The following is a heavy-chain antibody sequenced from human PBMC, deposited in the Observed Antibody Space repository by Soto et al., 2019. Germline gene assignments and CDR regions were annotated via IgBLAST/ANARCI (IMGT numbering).Heavy chain of an antibody. J-gene: IGHJ6*02. Sequence: SETLSLTCTVSGGSISSSSYYWGWIRQPPGKGLEWIGSIYYSGSTYYNPSLKSRVTISVDTSKNQFSLKLCSVTAADTAVYYCARRTHYDSSGYYYYYYYYYGMDVWGQGTTVTVSS. D-gene: IGHD3-22*01. V-gene: IGHV4-39*01. CDR2: IYYSGST. CDR1: GGSISSSSYY. CDR3: ARRTHYDSSGYYYYYYYYYGMDV.